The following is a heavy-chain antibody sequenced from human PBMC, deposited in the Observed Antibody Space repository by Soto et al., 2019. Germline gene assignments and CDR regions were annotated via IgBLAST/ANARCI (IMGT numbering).Heavy chain of an antibody. J-gene: IGHJ4*02. D-gene: IGHD3-16*02. V-gene: IGHV1-46*04. CDR3: ARLSRITFIVD. CDR2: IDPRTGTSGTS. CDR1: GYTFAHYY. Sequence: QVQLVQSGAEVKGPGTSVTLSCQTSGYTFAHYYIHWVRQAPGQGLEYMGIIDPRTGTSGTSTSPQSVQGRLSITCDASTSTVYTELSNLRSDDTATYYCARLSRITFIVDWGQGTLVTVSS.